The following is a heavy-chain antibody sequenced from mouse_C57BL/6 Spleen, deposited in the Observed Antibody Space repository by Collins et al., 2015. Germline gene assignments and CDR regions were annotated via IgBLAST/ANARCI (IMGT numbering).Heavy chain of an antibody. CDR3: ARAYRYDEGYFDY. CDR1: GYTFTSYW. Sequence: QVQLQQSGAELAGPGASVKLSCKASGYTFTSYWMQWVKQRPGQGLEWIGAIYPGDGDTRYTQKFKDKATLTADKSSSTAYMQLSSLASEDSAVYYCARAYRYDEGYFDYWGQGSTLTVSS. J-gene: IGHJ2*01. D-gene: IGHD2-14*01. CDR2: IYPGDGDT. V-gene: IGHV1-87*01.